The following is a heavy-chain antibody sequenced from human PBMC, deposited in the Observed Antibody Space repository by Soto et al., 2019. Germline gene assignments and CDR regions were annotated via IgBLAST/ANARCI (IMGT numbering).Heavy chain of an antibody. Sequence: SETLSLTCAVYGGSFSGYFWSWIRQPPGKGLEWIGEINHSGSTNYNPSLKSRVTISVDTSKNQFSLKLSSVTAADTAVYYCARGLRRRGYYYMAYYFDYWGQGTLVTVSS. CDR1: GGSFSGYF. CDR3: ARGLRRRGYYYMAYYFDY. D-gene: IGHD3-22*01. V-gene: IGHV4-34*01. J-gene: IGHJ4*02. CDR2: INHSGST.